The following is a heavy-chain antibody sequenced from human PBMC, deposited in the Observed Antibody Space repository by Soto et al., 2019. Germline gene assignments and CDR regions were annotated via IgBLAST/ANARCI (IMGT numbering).Heavy chain of an antibody. CDR1: GGSISSSSYY. CDR3: ARHAYYDFWSGYGPIDY. Sequence: SETLSLTCTVSGGSISSSSYYWGWIRQPPGKGLEWIGSIYYSGSTYYNPSLKSRVTISVDTSKNQFSLKLSSVTAADTAVYYCARHAYYDFWSGYGPIDYWGQGTLVTVSS. J-gene: IGHJ4*02. V-gene: IGHV4-39*01. CDR2: IYYSGST. D-gene: IGHD3-3*01.